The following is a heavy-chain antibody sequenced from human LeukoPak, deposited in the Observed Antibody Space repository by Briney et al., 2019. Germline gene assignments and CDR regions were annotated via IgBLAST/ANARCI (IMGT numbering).Heavy chain of an antibody. D-gene: IGHD6-19*01. Sequence: ASVKVSCKTSGYTFTNYGISWVRQAPGQGLEWMGWISGYNGNSRYAQKVQGRVTMTTDTSTNTAYMEVNSLRSDDTAIYYCARDPSLAVAGIRLFDYWGQGTLVIVSS. CDR2: ISGYNGNS. CDR3: ARDPSLAVAGIRLFDY. CDR1: GYTFTNYG. V-gene: IGHV1-18*01. J-gene: IGHJ4*02.